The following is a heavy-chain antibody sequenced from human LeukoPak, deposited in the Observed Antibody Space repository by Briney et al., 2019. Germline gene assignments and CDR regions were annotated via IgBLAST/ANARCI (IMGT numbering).Heavy chain of an antibody. Sequence: SETLSLTCTVSGYSISSGYYRGWIRQPPGKGLEWIGSIYHSGSTYYNPSLKSRVTISVDTSKNQFSLKLSSVTAADTAVYYCARDGGGKGGIYYYYYMDVWGKGTTVTVSS. D-gene: IGHD2-21*01. CDR2: IYHSGST. V-gene: IGHV4-38-2*02. CDR3: ARDGGGKGGIYYYYYMDV. CDR1: GYSISSGYY. J-gene: IGHJ6*03.